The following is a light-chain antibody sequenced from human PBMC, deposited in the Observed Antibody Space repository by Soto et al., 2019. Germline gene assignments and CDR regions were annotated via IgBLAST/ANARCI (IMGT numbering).Light chain of an antibody. Sequence: LTKPASVSGSPGESITICCKRTHSDIGNYNYVSWYQHLPGKAPKLMIYDVGSRPSGVSSRFSGSKSGNTASLAISGLQAEDEADYYCNSYREDHPRFYVFGTGTKVTVL. CDR3: NSYREDHPRFYV. CDR2: DVG. V-gene: IGLV2-14*03. CDR1: HSDIGNYNY. J-gene: IGLJ1*01.